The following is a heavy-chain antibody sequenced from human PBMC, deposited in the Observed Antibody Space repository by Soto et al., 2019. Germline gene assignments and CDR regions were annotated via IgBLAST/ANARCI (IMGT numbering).Heavy chain of an antibody. CDR1: GFTLSDHY. J-gene: IGHJ4*02. V-gene: IGHV3-11*06. CDR2: ISSTSRTYT. CDR3: ARVISDYYYFDY. D-gene: IGHD3-22*01. Sequence: LRLSCAASGFTLSDHYMSWIRQAPGKGLEWVSYISSTSRTYTNYGDSVKGRFTISRDNAKNSLYLQMNSLRAEDTAVYYCARVISDYYYFDYWGQGTLVTVSS.